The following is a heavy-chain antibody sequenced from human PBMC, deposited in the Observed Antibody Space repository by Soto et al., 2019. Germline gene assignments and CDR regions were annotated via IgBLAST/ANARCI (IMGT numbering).Heavy chain of an antibody. CDR2: ISSSSTI. CDR3: ARHHDILTGSDAFDI. D-gene: IGHD3-9*01. J-gene: IGHJ3*02. Sequence: GGSLRLSCAASGFTFSSYSMNWVRQAPGKGLEWVSYISSSSTIYYADSVKGRFTISRDNAKNSLYLQMNSLRAEDTAVYYCARHHDILTGSDAFDIWGQGTMVTVSS. V-gene: IGHV3-48*01. CDR1: GFTFSSYS.